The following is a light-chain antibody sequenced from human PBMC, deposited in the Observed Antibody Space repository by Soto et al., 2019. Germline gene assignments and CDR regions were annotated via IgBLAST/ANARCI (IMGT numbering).Light chain of an antibody. V-gene: IGKV3-15*01. CDR3: QQYNNWTQT. J-gene: IGKJ1*01. Sequence: IVMTHSPASLSVSPGERATLSCRASQSVSSNLAWYQQKPGQAPRLLIYGASTRATGIPARFSGSGSGTEFTLTISSLQSEDFAVYYCQQYNNWTQTFGQGTKVDIK. CDR2: GAS. CDR1: QSVSSN.